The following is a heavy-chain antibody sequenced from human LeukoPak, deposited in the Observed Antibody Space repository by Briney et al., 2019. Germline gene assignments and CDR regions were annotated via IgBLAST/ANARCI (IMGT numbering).Heavy chain of an antibody. CDR1: SYTFTSYG. D-gene: IGHD2-2*01. CDR2: ISAYNGNT. J-gene: IGHJ5*02. Sequence: AASVKVCCKASSYTFTSYGISWVRQAPGQGLEWMGWISAYNGNTNYAQKLQGRVTMTTDTSTSTAYMELRSLRSDDTAVYYCAILQRWCSSTSCYYGWFDPWGQGTLVTVSS. V-gene: IGHV1-18*01. CDR3: AILQRWCSSTSCYYGWFDP.